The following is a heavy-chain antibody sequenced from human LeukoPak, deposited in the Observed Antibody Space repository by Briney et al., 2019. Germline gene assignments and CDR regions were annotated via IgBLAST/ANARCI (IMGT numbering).Heavy chain of an antibody. V-gene: IGHV4-59*01. CDR2: IYYSGST. CDR3: ARGNYYDSSGYYTLFDY. J-gene: IGHJ4*02. D-gene: IGHD3-22*01. CDR1: GGSISSYY. Sequence: SETLSLTCTVSGGSISSYYWSWIRQPPGKGLEWIGYIYYSGSTKYNPSLKSRVTISVDTSKKQFSLKLSSVTSADTAVYYCARGNYYDSSGYYTLFDYWGQGTLVTVSS.